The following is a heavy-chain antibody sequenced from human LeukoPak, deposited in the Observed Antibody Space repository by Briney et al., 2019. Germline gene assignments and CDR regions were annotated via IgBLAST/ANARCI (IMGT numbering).Heavy chain of an antibody. D-gene: IGHD3-10*01. Sequence: GASVKVSCKASGGTFSSYAISWVRQAPGQGLEWMGGIIPIFGTANYAQKFQGRVTITADESTSTAYMELSSLRSEDTAVYYCARERSGEYYFDYWGQGTLVTVSS. CDR2: IIPIFGTA. V-gene: IGHV1-69*13. CDR1: GGTFSSYA. J-gene: IGHJ4*02. CDR3: ARERSGEYYFDY.